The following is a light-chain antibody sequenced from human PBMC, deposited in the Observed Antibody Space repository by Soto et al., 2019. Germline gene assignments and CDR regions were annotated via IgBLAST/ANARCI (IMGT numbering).Light chain of an antibody. V-gene: IGLV1-44*01. CDR2: HNS. CDR1: SSNIGSNT. J-gene: IGLJ2*01. CDR3: AAWDDTLNGPG. Sequence: QSVLTQPPSASGTPGQRVTISCSGSSSNIGSNTVTWYQQLPGTAPKLLIYHNSQRPSGVPDRFSGSKSGTSASLAISELQSDDEADYYCAAWDDTLNGPGFGGGTQLTVL.